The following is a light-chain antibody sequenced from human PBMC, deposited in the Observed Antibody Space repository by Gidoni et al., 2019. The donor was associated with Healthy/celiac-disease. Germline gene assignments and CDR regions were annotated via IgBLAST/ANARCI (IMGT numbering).Light chain of an antibody. CDR1: QSVSSN. CDR3: QQYNNWPYT. V-gene: IGKV3-15*01. CDR2: GAS. J-gene: IGKJ2*01. Sequence: EIVMTQSPATLSVSPGDIATLSCRASQSVSSNLAWYQQKPGQAPRLLIYGASTRATGIPARFSGSGSGTEFTLTISSLQSEDFAVYYCQQYNNWPYTFGQGTKLEIK.